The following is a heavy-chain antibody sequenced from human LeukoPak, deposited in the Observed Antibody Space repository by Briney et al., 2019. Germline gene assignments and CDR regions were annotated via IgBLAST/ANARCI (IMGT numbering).Heavy chain of an antibody. V-gene: IGHV3-11*01. CDR2: ISSSGSTI. CDR1: GFTFSVYY. CDR3: ARDQRWLQLFDY. D-gene: IGHD5-24*01. J-gene: IGHJ4*02. Sequence: GGSLRLSCAASGFTFSVYYMSWIRQAPGKGLEWVSYISSSGSTIYYADSVKGRFTISRDNAKNSLYLQMNSLRAEDTAVYYCARDQRWLQLFDYWGQGTLVTVSS.